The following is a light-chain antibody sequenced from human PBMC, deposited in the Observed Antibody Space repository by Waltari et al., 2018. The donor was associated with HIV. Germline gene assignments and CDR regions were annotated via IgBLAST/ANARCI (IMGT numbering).Light chain of an antibody. CDR1: DDDVGNEG. V-gene: IGLV10-54*04. J-gene: IGLJ3*02. Sequence: QAGLTQPPAVSQALGQTATLSCTGGDDDVGNEGAAWLQQYQGLPPKLLSYRNNKRASGISHTCAAARAGNTVFLTIAGLQPEDEADYYCSAWDGRLSAWVFGGGTKLTVL. CDR3: SAWDGRLSAWV. CDR2: RNN.